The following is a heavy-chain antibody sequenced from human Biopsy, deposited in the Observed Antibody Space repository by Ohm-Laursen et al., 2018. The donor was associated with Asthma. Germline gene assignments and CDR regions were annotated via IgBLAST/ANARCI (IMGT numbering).Heavy chain of an antibody. CDR2: ISYDGSNK. D-gene: IGHD5-24*01. CDR1: GFTFSTYA. Sequence: SLRLSCAASGFTFSTYAMHWVRQAPGKGLEWVAVISYDGSNKYYADSVKGRFTISRENSKNTLYLQMNSLRGDDTAVYYCARDMNRDGWYFDYWGQGTLVTVSS. CDR3: ARDMNRDGWYFDY. V-gene: IGHV3-30-3*01. J-gene: IGHJ4*02.